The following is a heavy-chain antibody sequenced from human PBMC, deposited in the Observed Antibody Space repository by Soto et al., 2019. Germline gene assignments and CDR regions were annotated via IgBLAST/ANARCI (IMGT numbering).Heavy chain of an antibody. Sequence: QAQLVQSGAEVKKPGASVRVSCKASGYTFTHYGVTWVRQAPGQGLEWMGWINTYNGDTNYAPELQGRLTMTTDTSTSTAYVELRSLRSDDTAVYYCARDLDDRGKYWYLDLWGRGTLVTVSS. CDR2: INTYNGDT. CDR1: GYTFTHYG. CDR3: ARDLDDRGKYWYLDL. D-gene: IGHD1-1*01. J-gene: IGHJ2*01. V-gene: IGHV1-18*01.